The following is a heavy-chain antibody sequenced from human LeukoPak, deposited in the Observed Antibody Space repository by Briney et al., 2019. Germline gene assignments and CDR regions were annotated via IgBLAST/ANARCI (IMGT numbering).Heavy chain of an antibody. D-gene: IGHD3-10*01. Sequence: SETLSLTCTVSRDSINTYYWSWIRQPPGKGLEWIGYIYYRVTSDYNPSLKSRVTMSVDMSTSQISLKLSSVTAADTAVYYCARAVGGDGSGSLWGPGTLVTVSS. CDR1: RDSINTYY. J-gene: IGHJ4*02. V-gene: IGHV4-59*01. CDR2: IYYRVTS. CDR3: ARAVGGDGSGSL.